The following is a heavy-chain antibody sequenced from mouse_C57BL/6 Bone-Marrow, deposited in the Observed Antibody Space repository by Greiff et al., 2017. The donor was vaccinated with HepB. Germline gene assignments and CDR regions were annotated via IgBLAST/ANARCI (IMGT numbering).Heavy chain of an antibody. CDR3: ARPPFITTVVAPYAMDY. J-gene: IGHJ4*01. V-gene: IGHV1-39*01. D-gene: IGHD1-1*01. CDR2: INPNYGTT. Sequence: VQLKESGPELVKPGASVKISCKASGYSFTDYNMNWVKQSNGKSLEWIGVINPNYGTTSYNQKFKGKATLTVDQSSSTAYMQLNSLTSEDSAVYYCARPPFITTVVAPYAMDYWGQGTSVTVSS. CDR1: GYSFTDYN.